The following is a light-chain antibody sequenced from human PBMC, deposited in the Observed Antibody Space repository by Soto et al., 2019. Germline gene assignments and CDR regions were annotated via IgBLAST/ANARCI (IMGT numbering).Light chain of an antibody. CDR2: YAY. CDR1: QSISSW. Sequence: DIRMTQSPSTLSASVGDRVTITCRASQSISSWLAWYQQKPVTAPKCLIYYAYTLESGTPSTLSGRRHGRECSLTPASEQLEHCAIYSCQHHSSNTPIQFGCRT. V-gene: IGKV1-5*01. CDR3: QHHSSNTPIQ. J-gene: IGKJ4*02.